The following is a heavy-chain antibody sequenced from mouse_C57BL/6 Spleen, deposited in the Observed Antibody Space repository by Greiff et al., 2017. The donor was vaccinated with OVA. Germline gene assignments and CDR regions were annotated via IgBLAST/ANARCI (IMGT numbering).Heavy chain of an antibody. CDR3: ARLLRQGAMDY. CDR2: IYPGSGNT. J-gene: IGHJ4*01. Sequence: QVQLKQSGPELVKPGASVKISCKASGYSFTSYYIHWVKQRPGQGLEWIGWIYPGSGNTKYNEKFKGKATLTADTSSSTAYMQLSSLTSEDSAVYYCARLLRQGAMDYWGQGTSVTVSS. V-gene: IGHV1-66*01. D-gene: IGHD1-2*01. CDR1: GYSFTSYY.